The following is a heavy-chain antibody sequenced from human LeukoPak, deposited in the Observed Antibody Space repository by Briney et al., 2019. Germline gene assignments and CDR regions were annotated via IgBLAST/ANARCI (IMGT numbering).Heavy chain of an antibody. CDR3: AREGIEEAGTSAFDY. CDR1: GYSISGGYY. D-gene: IGHD6-13*01. V-gene: IGHV4-38-2*02. Sequence: SETLSLTCTVSGYSISGGYYWGWIRQPPGKGLECIGSIYHSGSTYYNPSLKSRVTISVDTSKNQFSLKLSSVTAADTAVYYCAREGIEEAGTSAFDYWGQGTLVTVSS. CDR2: IYHSGST. J-gene: IGHJ4*02.